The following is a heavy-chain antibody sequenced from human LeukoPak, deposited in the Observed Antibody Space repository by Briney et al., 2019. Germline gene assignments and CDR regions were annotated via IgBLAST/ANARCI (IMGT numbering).Heavy chain of an antibody. CDR3: ARGPYLLLWFGEFPSFDY. Sequence: ASVKVSCKASGYTFTSYGISWVRQAPGQGLEWMGWISAYNGNTNYAQKLQGRVTMTTDTSTSTAYMELRSLRSDDTAVYYCARGPYLLLWFGEFPSFDYWGQGTLVAVSS. V-gene: IGHV1-18*01. CDR1: GYTFTSYG. D-gene: IGHD3-10*01. J-gene: IGHJ4*02. CDR2: ISAYNGNT.